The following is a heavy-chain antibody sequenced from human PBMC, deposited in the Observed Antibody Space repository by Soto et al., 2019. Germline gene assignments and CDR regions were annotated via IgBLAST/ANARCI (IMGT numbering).Heavy chain of an antibody. V-gene: IGHV3-11*05. CDR1: GFTFSDYY. CDR2: ISSSSSYT. D-gene: IGHD3-22*01. Sequence: QVQLVESGGGLVKPGGSLRLSCAASGFTFSDYYMSWIRQAPGKGLEWVSYISSSSSYTNYADSVKGRFTISRDNAKNSLYLQMNSLRAEDTAVYYCARERYYDSSGYYWRYFDLWGRGTLVTVSS. CDR3: ARERYYDSSGYYWRYFDL. J-gene: IGHJ2*01.